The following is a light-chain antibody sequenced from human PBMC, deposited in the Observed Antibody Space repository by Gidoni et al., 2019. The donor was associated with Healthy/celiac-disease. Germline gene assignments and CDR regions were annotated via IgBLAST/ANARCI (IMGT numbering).Light chain of an antibody. CDR1: QSISSW. Sequence: DIQMTQSPSTLSASVGDRVTITCRASQSISSWLAWYQQKPGKAPKLLIYKASSLESGVPSRFSGSGSGTEFTGTISSLQPDDFATYYCQQYNSYSPWTFXQXTKVEIK. V-gene: IGKV1-5*03. CDR2: KAS. CDR3: QQYNSYSPWT. J-gene: IGKJ1*01.